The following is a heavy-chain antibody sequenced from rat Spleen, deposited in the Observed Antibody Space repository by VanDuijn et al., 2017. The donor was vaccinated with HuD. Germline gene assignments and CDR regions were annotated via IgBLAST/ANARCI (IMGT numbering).Heavy chain of an antibody. D-gene: IGHD1-11*01. CDR1: GFTFSNYG. CDR2: ISPSGGST. Sequence: EVQLVESGGGLVQPGRSLKLSCAASGFTFSNYGMHWIRQAPTKGLEWVASISPSGGSTYYRDSVKGRFTISRDNAKSTLYLQMDSLRSEDTATYYCATLEDYGGSRDYWGQGVMVTVSS. CDR3: ATLEDYGGSRDY. V-gene: IGHV5-19*01. J-gene: IGHJ2*01.